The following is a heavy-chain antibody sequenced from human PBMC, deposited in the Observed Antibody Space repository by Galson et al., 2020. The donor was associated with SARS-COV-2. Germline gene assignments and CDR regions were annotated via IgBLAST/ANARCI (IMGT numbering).Heavy chain of an antibody. CDR3: ARTRQWGDFWSGYYWGEYYFDY. Sequence: SETLSLTCAVSGYSISSGYYWGWIRQPPGKGLEWIGSIYHSGSTYYNPSLKSRVTISVDTSKNQFSLKLSSVTAADTAVYYCARTRQWGDFWSGYYWGEYYFDYWGQGTLVTVSS. J-gene: IGHJ4*02. CDR2: IYHSGST. V-gene: IGHV4-38-2*01. CDR1: GYSISSGYY. D-gene: IGHD3-3*01.